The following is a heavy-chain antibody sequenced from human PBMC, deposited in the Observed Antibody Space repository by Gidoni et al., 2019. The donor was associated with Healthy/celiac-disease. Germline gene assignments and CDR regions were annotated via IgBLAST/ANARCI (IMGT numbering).Heavy chain of an antibody. V-gene: IGHV3-15*01. D-gene: IGHD2-2*02. CDR3: TTASSTSCYTCPQVPFDI. CDR2: IKSKTDGGTT. J-gene: IGHJ3*02. CDR1: GFTFSNAW. Sequence: EVQLVESGGGLVKPGGSLRLSCAASGFTFSNAWMSWVRQAPGKGLEWVGRIKSKTDGGTTDYAAPVKGRFTISRDDSKNTLYLQMNSLKTEDTAVYYCTTASSTSCYTCPQVPFDIWGQGTMVTVSS.